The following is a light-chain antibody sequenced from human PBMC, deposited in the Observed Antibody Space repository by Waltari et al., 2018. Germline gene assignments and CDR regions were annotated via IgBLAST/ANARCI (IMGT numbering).Light chain of an antibody. V-gene: IGLV2-14*01. CDR2: DVS. CDR3: SSYTSSSTPYV. Sequence: QSALTQPASVSGSPGQSITISCTGTSSDVGGYNYVSWYQQHPGKAPKLMIYDVSNRPSGVSNRFSGSKSGNTASLTISGLQAEDEADYYCSSYTSSSTPYVF. J-gene: IGLJ1*01. CDR1: SSDVGGYNY.